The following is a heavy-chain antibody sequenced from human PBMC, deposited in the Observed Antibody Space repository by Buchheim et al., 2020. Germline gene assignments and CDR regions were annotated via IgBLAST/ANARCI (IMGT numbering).Heavy chain of an antibody. Sequence: QMELVESGGGVVQPGMSLKLSCAASGFTFSSYGMHWVRQTPGKGLEWVAVIRYDGVKKDYSDSVKGRFTISSDNSKNTMYLQMNSLRADDTAVYYCAKEVAPRYYNGMDVWGQGT. CDR1: GFTFSSYG. J-gene: IGHJ6*02. V-gene: IGHV3-33*06. CDR2: IRYDGVKK. CDR3: AKEVAPRYYNGMDV. D-gene: IGHD3-10*01.